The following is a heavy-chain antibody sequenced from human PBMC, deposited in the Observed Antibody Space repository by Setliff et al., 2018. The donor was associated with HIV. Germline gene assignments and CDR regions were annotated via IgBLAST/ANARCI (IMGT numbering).Heavy chain of an antibody. J-gene: IGHJ5*02. V-gene: IGHV1-46*01. Sequence: ASVKVSCKASGYIFTDNYLHWVRQAPGQGLEWMGFINPRSGSTTYSQKFQGRVTMTMDTSTNTVYMDLSSLGSDDTAVYYCARDRPHNWFDPWGQGTLVTVSS. CDR1: GYIFTDNY. CDR2: INPRSGST. CDR3: ARDRPHNWFDP.